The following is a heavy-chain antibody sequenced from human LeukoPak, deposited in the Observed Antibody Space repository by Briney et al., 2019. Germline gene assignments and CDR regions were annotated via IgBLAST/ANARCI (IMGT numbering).Heavy chain of an antibody. J-gene: IGHJ5*02. Sequence: SETLSLTCTVSGGSISSYYWSWIRQPQGKGLEWIGYNYYSGSTNYNPSLKSRVTISVDTSKNQFSLKLSSVPAADTAVYYCARWGYYDSSGFTPDNWFDPWGQGTLVTVSS. V-gene: IGHV4-59*01. CDR1: GGSISSYY. CDR3: ARWGYYDSSGFTPDNWFDP. D-gene: IGHD3-22*01. CDR2: NYYSGST.